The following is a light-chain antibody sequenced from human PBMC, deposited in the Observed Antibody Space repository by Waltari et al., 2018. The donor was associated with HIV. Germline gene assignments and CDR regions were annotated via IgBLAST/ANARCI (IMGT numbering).Light chain of an antibody. J-gene: IGLJ1*01. CDR2: KDS. CDR3: QAADSSGSYFV. Sequence: SYELTQPPSVSVSPGQTARITCSGDVLPNQYTFWYQQKSGQAPGLVVYKDSERPAGIPARFSGSSSGTTVTLFIDGVQAEDEADYYCQAADSSGSYFVFGTGTKVTVL. V-gene: IGLV3-25*03. CDR1: VLPNQY.